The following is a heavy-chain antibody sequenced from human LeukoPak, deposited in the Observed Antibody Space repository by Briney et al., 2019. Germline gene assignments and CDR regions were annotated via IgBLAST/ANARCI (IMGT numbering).Heavy chain of an antibody. CDR1: GGSFSGYY. V-gene: IGHV4-34*01. Sequence: SETLSLTCAVYGGSFSGYYWSWIRQPPGKGLEWIGEINHSGSTNYNPSLKSRVTISVDTSKNQFSLKLSSVTAADTAVYYCARANYYGSGSYYKGWGQGTLVTVSS. CDR2: INHSGST. D-gene: IGHD3-10*01. CDR3: ARANYYGSGSYYKG. J-gene: IGHJ4*02.